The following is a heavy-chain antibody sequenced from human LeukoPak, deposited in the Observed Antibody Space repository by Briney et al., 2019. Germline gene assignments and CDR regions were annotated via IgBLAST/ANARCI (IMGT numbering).Heavy chain of an antibody. CDR1: GFTFSNYA. CDR3: AKAPVFTAAIEGIDY. V-gene: IGHV3-23*01. J-gene: IGHJ4*02. Sequence: GGSLRLSCAASGFTFSNYAMSWVRQAAGKGLEWVSAISGSGGSTYYADSVEGRSTISRDTSKNTLSLQMNSLRVEDTAVYYCAKAPVFTAAIEGIDYWGQGTLVTVSS. CDR2: ISGSGGST. D-gene: IGHD2-2*01.